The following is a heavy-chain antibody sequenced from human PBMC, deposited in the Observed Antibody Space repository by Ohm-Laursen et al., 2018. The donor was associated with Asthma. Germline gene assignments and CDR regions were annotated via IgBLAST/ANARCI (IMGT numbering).Heavy chain of an antibody. D-gene: IGHD1-26*01. V-gene: IGHV3-33*08. CDR3: ARERSGSYFTWHYYYAMDV. Sequence: SLRLSCAATGFTFSSYGMNWVRQAPGKGLEWVAVIWYDGSNKYYADSVKGRFTISRDNSKNTLYLQMNSLRAEDTAVYYCARERSGSYFTWHYYYAMDVWGQGTTVTVSS. CDR2: IWYDGSNK. CDR1: GFTFSSYG. J-gene: IGHJ6*02.